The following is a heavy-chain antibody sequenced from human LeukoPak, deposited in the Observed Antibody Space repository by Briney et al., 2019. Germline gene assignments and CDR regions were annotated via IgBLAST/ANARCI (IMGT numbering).Heavy chain of an antibody. D-gene: IGHD3-10*01. CDR2: IYGSGST. CDR3: ARDSGTTGEVRFDP. Sequence: SETLSLTCTVSGGSISSYWSWIRQPAGKGLAWIGRIYGSGSTNYNPSLKSRVTMSLDTSKNNFSLKLSAVTAAATAVYYCARDSGTTGEVRFDPWGQGTLVTVSS. V-gene: IGHV4-4*07. J-gene: IGHJ5*02. CDR1: GGSISSY.